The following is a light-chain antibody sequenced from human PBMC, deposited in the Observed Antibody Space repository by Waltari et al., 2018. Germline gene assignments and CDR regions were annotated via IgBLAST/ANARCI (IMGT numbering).Light chain of an antibody. Sequence: DIVMTQSPDSLAVSLGERATLNCKSSQSILYSSNDKNYLAWYQQKPGQPPKLLIYWASTRESGVPDRFSGSGSGTDFTLTISSLQAEDVAVYYCQQYYRSRTFGQGTKVEIK. CDR2: WAS. J-gene: IGKJ1*01. V-gene: IGKV4-1*01. CDR3: QQYYRSRT. CDR1: QSILYSSNDKNY.